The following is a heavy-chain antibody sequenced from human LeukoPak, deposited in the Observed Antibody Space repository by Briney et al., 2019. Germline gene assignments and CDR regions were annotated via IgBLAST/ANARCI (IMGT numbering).Heavy chain of an antibody. CDR1: GITFRGSY. Sequence: GGSLRLSCAVSGITFRGSYMSWVRQAPGKGLEWVSVIYSGDRTYYSESVKGRFTISRDTSKNTLYLQMNNLRAGDTARYYCTRDLTGTTWSENDYWGQGTLVTISS. CDR3: TRDLTGTTWSENDY. J-gene: IGHJ4*02. D-gene: IGHD6-13*01. V-gene: IGHV3-53*01. CDR2: IYSGDRT.